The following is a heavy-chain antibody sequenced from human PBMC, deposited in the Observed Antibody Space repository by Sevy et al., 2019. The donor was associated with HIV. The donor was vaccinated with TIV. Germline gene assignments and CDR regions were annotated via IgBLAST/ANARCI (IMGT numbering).Heavy chain of an antibody. D-gene: IGHD6-19*01. Sequence: ASVKVSCKASGYTFTSYAMNWVRQAPGQGLEWMGWINTNTGNPTYAQGFTGRFVFSLDTSVSTAYLQISSLKAEDTAVYYCAREIVYSSGVRDWWFDPWGQGTLVIVSS. CDR3: AREIVYSSGVRDWWFDP. V-gene: IGHV7-4-1*02. CDR1: GYTFTSYA. J-gene: IGHJ5*02. CDR2: INTNTGNP.